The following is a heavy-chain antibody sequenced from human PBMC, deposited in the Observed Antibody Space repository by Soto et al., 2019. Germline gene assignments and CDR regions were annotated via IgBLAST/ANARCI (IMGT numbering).Heavy chain of an antibody. D-gene: IGHD6-13*01. CDR3: ARRGPGTYFDY. CDR2: ISGSGDST. J-gene: IGHJ4*02. Sequence: EVQLLDSGGGLVQPGGSLRLSCAASGFTFSSYARNWVRQAPGKGLEWVSVISGSGDSTYYADSVKGRFTISRDNSKNTLYLKMNSMRTEDTAVYYCARRGPGTYFDYWGQGTLVTVSS. CDR1: GFTFSSYA. V-gene: IGHV3-23*01.